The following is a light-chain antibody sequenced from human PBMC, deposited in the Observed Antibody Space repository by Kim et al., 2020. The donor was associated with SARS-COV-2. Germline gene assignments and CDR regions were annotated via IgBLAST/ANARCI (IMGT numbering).Light chain of an antibody. CDR1: SSDVGGYNY. CDR2: YVS. V-gene: IGLV2-11*01. CDR3: CSYAGRYTSV. J-gene: IGLJ2*01. Sequence: QSVTISCTGTSSDVGGYNYFSWYQHHPGKAPKLIIYYVSKRPSGVPDRFSGSKSGNTASLTVSGLQAEDEADYYCCSYAGRYTSVFGGGTQLTVL.